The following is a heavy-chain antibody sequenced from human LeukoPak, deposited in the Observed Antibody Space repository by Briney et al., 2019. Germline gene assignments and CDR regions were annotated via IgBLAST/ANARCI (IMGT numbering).Heavy chain of an antibody. J-gene: IGHJ4*02. CDR2: IKRTADGGTT. CDR3: TTDVGSGWNGFNN. Sequence: PGGSLRLSCATSGISFSNAWMSWVRQAPGKGLEWVGRIKRTADGGTTDYAAPVIGRFTISRDDSKNTLYLLTNSLKTEDTAVYYCTTDVGSGWNGFNNWGQGTLVTVSS. D-gene: IGHD6-19*01. V-gene: IGHV3-15*01. CDR1: GISFSNAW.